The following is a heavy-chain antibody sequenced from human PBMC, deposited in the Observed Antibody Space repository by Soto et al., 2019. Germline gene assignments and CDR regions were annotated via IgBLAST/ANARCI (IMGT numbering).Heavy chain of an antibody. J-gene: IGHJ4*02. Sequence: QVQLQESGPGLVRPSQTLSLTCTVSGGSISSGGYYWSWIRQRPGKGLEWIGYIYYSGTTYYNPSLKSLVTISVDTSKNQFSLKLSSVTAADTAVFYCASLSGGTFGSWGQGTLVTVSS. CDR1: GGSISSGGYY. D-gene: IGHD3-10*01. CDR3: ASLSGGTFGS. CDR2: IYYSGTT. V-gene: IGHV4-31*01.